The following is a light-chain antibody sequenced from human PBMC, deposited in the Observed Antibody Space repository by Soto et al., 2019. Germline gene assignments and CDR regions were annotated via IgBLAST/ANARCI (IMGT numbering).Light chain of an antibody. CDR1: QSISIW. CDR3: QQYNSYWT. J-gene: IGKJ1*01. CDR2: KAS. V-gene: IGKV1-5*03. Sequence: DIQMTQSPSTLSASVGDRVTITCRASQSISIWLAWYQQKPGKAPKLLSYKASSLESGVTSRFSGSGSGTEFTLTISSLQTDDFATYYCQQYNSYWTFGQGTKVXI.